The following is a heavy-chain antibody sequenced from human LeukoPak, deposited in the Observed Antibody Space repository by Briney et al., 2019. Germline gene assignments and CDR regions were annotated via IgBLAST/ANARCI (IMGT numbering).Heavy chain of an antibody. CDR3: ARDSSGWPYYFDY. CDR2: ISSNGGSA. V-gene: IGHV3-64*01. D-gene: IGHD6-19*01. CDR1: GFTFSSYA. J-gene: IGHJ4*02. Sequence: GGSLRLSCAASGFTFSSYARQWVRQAPRKGLEYVSAISSNGGSAYYAKSVKGRFTISRDNSKNTLYLQMGSLRAEDMAVYYCARDSSGWPYYFDYWGQGTLVTVSS.